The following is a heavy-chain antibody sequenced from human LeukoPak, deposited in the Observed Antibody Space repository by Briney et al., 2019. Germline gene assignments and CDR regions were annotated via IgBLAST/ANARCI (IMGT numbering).Heavy chain of an antibody. CDR3: ARLPDYGGGEYYFDY. J-gene: IGHJ4*02. D-gene: IGHD4-23*01. V-gene: IGHV3-53*01. CDR1: GFTVSSNY. CDR2: IYSGGST. Sequence: GGSLRLSCAASGFTVSSNYMSWVRQAPGKGLEWVSVIYSGGSTYYADSVKGRFTISRDNSKNTLYLQMNSLRAEDTAVYYCARLPDYGGGEYYFDYWGQGTLVTVSS.